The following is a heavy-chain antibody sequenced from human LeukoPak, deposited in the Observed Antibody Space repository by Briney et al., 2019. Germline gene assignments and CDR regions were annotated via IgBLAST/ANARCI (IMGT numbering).Heavy chain of an antibody. J-gene: IGHJ6*03. CDR2: ISSSCILV. CDR1: GFTFSSYE. D-gene: IGHD6-13*01. Sequence: QSGGSLRLSCAASGFTFSSYEVNWVRRAPGKGLEWFGYISSSCILVQSAASLKGRFTISRDNAKNSPYLQMNSLRAEDTAVYYCARLKQQLVRLLSRDTTYYYYYYMDVWGKGTTVTVSS. V-gene: IGHV3-48*03. CDR3: ARLKQQLVRLLSRDTTYYYYYYMDV.